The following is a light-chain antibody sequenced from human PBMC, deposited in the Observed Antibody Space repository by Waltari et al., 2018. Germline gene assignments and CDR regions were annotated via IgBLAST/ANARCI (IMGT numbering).Light chain of an antibody. J-gene: IGKJ2*03. V-gene: IGKV1-5*03. CDR1: QSIGDW. CDR2: RAS. CDR3: QYYYLYSRG. Sequence: DIQMTQSPSTLSASVGDSVTITSRASQSIGDWMAWYQQEPGKAPKLLIYRASTLQSGVPSRFSGSGSGTEFTLTISSLQPDDFGSYYCQYYYLYSRGFGQGTKVEIK.